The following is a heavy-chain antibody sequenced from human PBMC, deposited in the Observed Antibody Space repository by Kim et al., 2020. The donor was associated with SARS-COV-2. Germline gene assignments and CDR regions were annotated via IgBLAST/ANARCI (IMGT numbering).Heavy chain of an antibody. Sequence: TNSNPSLKSRVTISVDTSKNQFSLRLSSVTAADTAVYYCARDYRYYAMDVWGQGTTVTVSS. CDR2: T. V-gene: IGHV4-59*01. CDR3: ARDYRYYAMDV. J-gene: IGHJ6*02.